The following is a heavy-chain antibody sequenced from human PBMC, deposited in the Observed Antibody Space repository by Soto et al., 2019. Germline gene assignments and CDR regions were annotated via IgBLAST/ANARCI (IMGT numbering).Heavy chain of an antibody. J-gene: IGHJ6*02. V-gene: IGHV3-30*04. CDR1: GFTFSNYA. D-gene: IGHD4-4*01. CDR3: ARDFTVTGNYYYGMDV. CDR2: ISYDGRNK. Sequence: QVQLVESGGGVVQPGTSLRLSCAASGFTFSNYAMHWVRQAPGKGLEWVTFISYDGRNKYYADSVKGRFTISRDNSKNXLYLQMNSLRAEDTAVYYCARDFTVTGNYYYGMDVWVQGTTVTVSS.